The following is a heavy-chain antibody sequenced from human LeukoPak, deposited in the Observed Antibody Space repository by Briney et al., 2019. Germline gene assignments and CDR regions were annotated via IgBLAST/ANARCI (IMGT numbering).Heavy chain of an antibody. CDR3: ARAYCSSTSCYLFDY. CDR2: ISAYNGNT. J-gene: IGHJ4*02. CDR1: GYTFTSCG. D-gene: IGHD2-2*01. Sequence: ASVKVSCKASGYTFTSCGISWVRQAPGQGLEWMGWISAYNGNTNYAQKLQGRVTMTTDTSTSTAYMELRSLRSDDTAVYYCARAYCSSTSCYLFDYWGQGTLVTVSS. V-gene: IGHV1-18*01.